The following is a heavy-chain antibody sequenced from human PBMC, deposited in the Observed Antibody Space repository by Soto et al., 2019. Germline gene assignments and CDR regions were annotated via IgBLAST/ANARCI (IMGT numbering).Heavy chain of an antibody. J-gene: IGHJ3*02. CDR2: MSHSGGT. D-gene: IGHD4-4*01. CDR1: GGFVSSGNYY. CDR3: ARVERGTTTTVVDAFDI. V-gene: IGHV4-34*01. Sequence: QVQLQQWGAGLLKPSETLSLTCAVYGGFVSSGNYYWSWIRQPPGKGLEWIGEMSHSGGTHFNPSLKSPVTISVDTSKNQFSLKMTSVTAADPALYYCARVERGTTTTVVDAFDIWGPGTMVTVSS.